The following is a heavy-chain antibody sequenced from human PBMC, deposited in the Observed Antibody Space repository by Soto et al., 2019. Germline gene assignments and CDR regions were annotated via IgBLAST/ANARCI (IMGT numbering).Heavy chain of an antibody. Sequence: ASVKVSCKASGDTFTSYGINWVRQGPGQGLEWMGWISAYNGNTNYAQKLQGRVTMTTDTSTSTAYMELRSLRSDDTAVYYCARGEGPGFYLLPLYYYYSMDVCGLVNTVTSP. CDR2: ISAYNGNT. V-gene: IGHV1-18*01. CDR3: ARGEGPGFYLLPLYYYYSMDV. CDR1: GDTFTSYG. D-gene: IGHD2-2*01. J-gene: IGHJ6*02.